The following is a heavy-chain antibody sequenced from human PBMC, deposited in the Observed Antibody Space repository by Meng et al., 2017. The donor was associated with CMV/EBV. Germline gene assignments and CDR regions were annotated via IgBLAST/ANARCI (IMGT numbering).Heavy chain of an antibody. D-gene: IGHD3-10*01. J-gene: IGHJ6*02. V-gene: IGHV3-21*01. CDR2: ISSSSSYI. CDR3: ARDYDGSGEGYYYGMDV. Sequence: GESLKISCAASGFTFSSYSMNWVRQAPGKGLEWVSSISSSSSYIYYADSVKGRFTISRDNAKNSLCLQMNSLRAEDTAVYYCARDYDGSGEGYYYGMDVWGQGTTVTVSS. CDR1: GFTFSSYS.